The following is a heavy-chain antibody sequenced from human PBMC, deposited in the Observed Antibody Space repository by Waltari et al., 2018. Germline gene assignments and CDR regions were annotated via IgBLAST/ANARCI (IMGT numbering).Heavy chain of an antibody. V-gene: IGHV3-21*01. J-gene: IGHJ6*03. CDR2: IGGHDGSI. CDR3: AREAPNYYYYMDV. Sequence: EVQLVESGGGLVKPGGHLRLSCAASGLAFSSYSMNWVRQAPGKGLQWVASIGGHDGSIYYADSIKGRFTVSRDTARSSLFLQMNSLRADDTALYFCAREAPNYYYYMDVWGKGTTVTVSS. CDR1: GLAFSSYS.